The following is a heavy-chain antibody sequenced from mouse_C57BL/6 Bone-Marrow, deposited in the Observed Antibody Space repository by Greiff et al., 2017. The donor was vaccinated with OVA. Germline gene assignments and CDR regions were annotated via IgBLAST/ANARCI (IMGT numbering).Heavy chain of an antibody. J-gene: IGHJ1*03. CDR1: GYTFTNYW. CDR3: ARLDGYWYFDV. D-gene: IGHD2-3*01. V-gene: IGHV1-63*01. Sequence: VQLQQPGAELVMPGASVKMSCKASGYTFTNYWIGWAKQRPGHGLEWIGDIYPGGGYTNYNEKFKGKATLTADKSSSTAYMQFSSLTSEDSAIYDCARLDGYWYFDVWGTGTTVTVSS. CDR2: IYPGGGYT.